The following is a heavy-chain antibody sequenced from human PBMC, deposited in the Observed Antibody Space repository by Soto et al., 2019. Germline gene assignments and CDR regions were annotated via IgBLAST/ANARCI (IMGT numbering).Heavy chain of an antibody. CDR2: ISGSGGST. V-gene: IGHV3-23*01. CDR1: GFIFSSYA. CDR3: AKDVHSGYDQADYNWFDP. Sequence: GGSLRLSCAASGFIFSSYAMSWVRQAPGKGLEWVSAISGSGGSTYYADSVKGRFTISRDNSKNTLYLQMNSLRAEDTAVYYCAKDVHSGYDQADYNWFDPWGQGTLVTVSS. D-gene: IGHD5-12*01. J-gene: IGHJ5*02.